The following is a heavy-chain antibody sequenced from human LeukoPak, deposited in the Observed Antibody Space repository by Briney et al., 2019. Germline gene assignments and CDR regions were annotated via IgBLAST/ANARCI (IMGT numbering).Heavy chain of an antibody. D-gene: IGHD6-13*01. CDR2: INSDGINT. CDR1: GFTFSNYW. CDR3: AKGGSSWSEFDY. Sequence: GGSLRLSCAASGFTFSNYWMHWVRQAPGKGLVWVSRINSDGINTSYADSVKGRFTISRDNAKNTLNLQMNSLRDDDTAVYYCAKGGSSWSEFDYWGQGTLVTVSS. J-gene: IGHJ4*02. V-gene: IGHV3-74*01.